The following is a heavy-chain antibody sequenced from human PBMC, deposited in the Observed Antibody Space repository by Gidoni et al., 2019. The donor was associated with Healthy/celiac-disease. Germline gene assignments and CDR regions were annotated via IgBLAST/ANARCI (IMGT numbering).Heavy chain of an antibody. Sequence: QVTFKESGPVLVKPTETLTLTCTVSGFSLINARMGVRWIRQPPGKALEWLAHIFSNDEKSYSTSLKSRLTISKDTSKSQVVLTMTNMDPVDKATYYCARTFSSSWYLVDDYWGQGTLVTVSS. CDR3: ARTFSSSWYLVDDY. CDR1: GFSLINARMG. J-gene: IGHJ4*02. CDR2: IFSNDEK. D-gene: IGHD6-13*01. V-gene: IGHV2-26*01.